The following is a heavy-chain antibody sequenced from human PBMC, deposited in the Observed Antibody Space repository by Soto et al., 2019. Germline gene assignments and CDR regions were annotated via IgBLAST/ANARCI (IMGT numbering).Heavy chain of an antibody. CDR1: GGSISSYY. J-gene: IGHJ4*02. Sequence: SETLSLTCTVSGGSISSYYWSWIRQPPGKGLEWIGYIYYSGSTNYNPSLKSRVTISVDTSKNQFSLRLSSVTAADTAVYYCAGSGDYYGSGSYSYFDYWGQGTPVTVSS. V-gene: IGHV4-59*01. CDR2: IYYSGST. D-gene: IGHD3-10*01. CDR3: AGSGDYYGSGSYSYFDY.